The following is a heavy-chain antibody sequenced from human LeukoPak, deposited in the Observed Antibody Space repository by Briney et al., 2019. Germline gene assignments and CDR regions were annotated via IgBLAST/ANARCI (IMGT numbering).Heavy chain of an antibody. CDR3: AKSPGRILTGYHELDY. Sequence: GGSLRLSRAASEFSVGSNYMTWVRQAPGKGLEWVSLIYSGGSTYYADSVKGRFTISRDNSNNTLFLQMHSLRPDDTAMYYCAKSPGRILTGYHELDYWGQGTLVTVSS. CDR1: EFSVGSNY. V-gene: IGHV3-66*02. D-gene: IGHD3-9*01. J-gene: IGHJ4*02. CDR2: IYSGGST.